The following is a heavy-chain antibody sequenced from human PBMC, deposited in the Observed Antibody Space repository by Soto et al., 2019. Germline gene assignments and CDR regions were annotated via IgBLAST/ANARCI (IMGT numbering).Heavy chain of an antibody. CDR2: IDPSDSQT. Sequence: PGESLKISCKGSGYSFAGYWITWVRQKPGKGLEWMGRIDPSDSQTYYSPSFRGHVTISVTKSITTVFLQWSSLRASDTAMYYCARQIYDSDTGPNFHYCLYSCGQETPVTVSS. D-gene: IGHD3-16*01. CDR3: ARQIYDSDTGPNFHYCLYS. J-gene: IGHJ5*02. CDR1: GYSFAGYW. V-gene: IGHV5-10-1*01.